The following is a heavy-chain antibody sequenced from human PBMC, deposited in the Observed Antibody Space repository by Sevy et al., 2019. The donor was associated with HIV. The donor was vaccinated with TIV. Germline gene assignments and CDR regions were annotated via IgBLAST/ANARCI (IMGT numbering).Heavy chain of an antibody. V-gene: IGHV1-69*13. CDR2: MIPIFGTA. Sequence: ASVKVSCKASGGTFSSYAISWVRQAPGQGLEWMGGMIPIFGTANYAQKFQGRVTITADESTSTAYMELSSLRSEDTAVYYCARSDIVVVVAATVYYYGMDVWGQGTTVTVSS. CDR3: ARSDIVVVVAATVYYYGMDV. CDR1: GGTFSSYA. J-gene: IGHJ6*02. D-gene: IGHD2-15*01.